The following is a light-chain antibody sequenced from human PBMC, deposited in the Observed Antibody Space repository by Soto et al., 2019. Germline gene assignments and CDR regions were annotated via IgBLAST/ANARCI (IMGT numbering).Light chain of an antibody. CDR1: SSNIGSHT. J-gene: IGLJ1*01. CDR3: AAWDDSLNAYV. CDR2: SNN. V-gene: IGLV1-44*01. Sequence: QSFLTQPPSTSGTPGQRVTIACSGDSSNIGSHTVNWYQQLPGTAPKLLIYSNNQRPSGVPDRFSGSKSGTSASLAISGLQSEDEADYYCAAWDDSLNAYVFGTGTKVTV.